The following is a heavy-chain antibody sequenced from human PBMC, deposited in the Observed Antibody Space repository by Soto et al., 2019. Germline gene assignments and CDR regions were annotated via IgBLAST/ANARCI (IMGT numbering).Heavy chain of an antibody. Sequence: PGGSLRLSCLASGFTFSVFAMTWVRHVPGRGLEWVASLDGAGGSTYYAESVRGRFSISRDNSQNTLFLQMKRLTVDDTAIYYCAAPRDEYGSGVSWFTYGMDIWGQGTTVTVSS. J-gene: IGHJ6*02. V-gene: IGHV3-23*01. D-gene: IGHD3-10*01. CDR1: GFTFSVFA. CDR2: LDGAGGST. CDR3: AAPRDEYGSGVSWFTYGMDI.